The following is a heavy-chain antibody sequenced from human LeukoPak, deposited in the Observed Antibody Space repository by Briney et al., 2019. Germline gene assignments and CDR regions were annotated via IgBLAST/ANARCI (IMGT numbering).Heavy chain of an antibody. D-gene: IGHD5-12*01. J-gene: IGHJ4*02. CDR2: IRSKANSYAT. CDR1: GFTFSGSA. V-gene: IGHV3-73*01. CDR3: TRLGGYDLFDY. Sequence: PGGSLRLSCAASGFTFSGSAMHWVRQASGKGLEWVGRIRSKANSYATAYAASVKGRFTISRDDSKNTAYLQMNSPKTEDTAVYYCTRLGGYDLFDYWGQGTLVTVSS.